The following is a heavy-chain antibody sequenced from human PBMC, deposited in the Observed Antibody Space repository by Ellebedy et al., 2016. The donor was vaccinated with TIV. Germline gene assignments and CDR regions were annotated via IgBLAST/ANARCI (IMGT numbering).Heavy chain of an antibody. CDR1: GFTFXSYA. Sequence: PGGSLRLSCAASGFTFXSYAXXWVRPPPGKGXEWVSTISNTGSRTYYADSVEGRFSISRDNSKKTLYLQMNSLRAEDTAVYYCATGRGGGADSSSPRYYFDYWGLGTLVTVSS. V-gene: IGHV3-23*01. CDR2: ISNTGSRT. J-gene: IGHJ4*02. CDR3: ATGRGGGADSSSPRYYFDY. D-gene: IGHD3-22*01.